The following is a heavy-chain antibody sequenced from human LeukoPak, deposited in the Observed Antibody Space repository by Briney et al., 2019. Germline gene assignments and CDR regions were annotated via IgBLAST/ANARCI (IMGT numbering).Heavy chain of an antibody. CDR3: AQRGLRLAPDFDL. V-gene: IGHV3-23*01. CDR2: ISGGGYST. J-gene: IGHJ5*02. CDR1: GFTFRNYA. D-gene: IGHD5/OR15-5a*01. Sequence: GGSLRLSCAASGFTFRNYAMSWVRQAPGKGLEWVSAISGGGYSTYYADSVKGRFTISRDNANNTLFLQMNSLRAEDTAVYYCAQRGLRLAPDFDLWGQGTLVTVSS.